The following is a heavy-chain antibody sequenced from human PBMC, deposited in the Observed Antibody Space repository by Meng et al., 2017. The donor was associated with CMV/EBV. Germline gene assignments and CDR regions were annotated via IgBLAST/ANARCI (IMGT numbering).Heavy chain of an antibody. CDR2: INPSGGST. V-gene: IGHV1-46*01. J-gene: IGHJ3*02. CDR1: GYTFTSYY. CDR3: ASAGCSSTSCHKGDAFDI. Sequence: ASVKVSCKASGYTFTSYYMHWVRQAPGQGLEWMGIINPSGGSTSYAQKFQGRVTMTRDTSTSTVYMELSSLRSEDTAVCYCASAGCSSTSCHKGDAFDIWGQGTMVTVSS. D-gene: IGHD2-2*01.